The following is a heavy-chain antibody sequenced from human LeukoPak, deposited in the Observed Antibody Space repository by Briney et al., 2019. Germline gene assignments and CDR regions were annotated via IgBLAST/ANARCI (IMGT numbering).Heavy chain of an antibody. CDR2: MNPNSANT. D-gene: IGHD2-2*01. CDR3: ARGSYVYYALGI. V-gene: IGHV1-8*01. J-gene: IGHJ3*02. CDR1: GYTFASYD. Sequence: ASVKVSCKASGYTFASYDINWLRQATGQGLEWMGWMNPNSANTGYAQKFQGRVTMTRNSSISTAYMELSSLISEDTAVYYCARGSYVYYALGIWGQGTMVTVSS.